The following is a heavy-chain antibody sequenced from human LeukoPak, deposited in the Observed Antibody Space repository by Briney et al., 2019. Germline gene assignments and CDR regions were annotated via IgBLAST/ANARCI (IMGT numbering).Heavy chain of an antibody. CDR1: GFTFSDSW. V-gene: IGHV3-23*01. D-gene: IGHD3-10*01. Sequence: GGSLRLSCAASGFTFSDSWMSWVRQAPGKGLEWVSAISGSGGSTYYADSVKGRFTISRDNSKNTLYLQMNSLRAEDTAVYYCAKVWGVYYFDYWGQGTLVTVSS. J-gene: IGHJ4*02. CDR2: ISGSGGST. CDR3: AKVWGVYYFDY.